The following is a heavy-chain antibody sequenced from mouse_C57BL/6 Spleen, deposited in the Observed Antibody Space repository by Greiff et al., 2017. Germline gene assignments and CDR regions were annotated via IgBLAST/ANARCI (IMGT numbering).Heavy chain of an antibody. D-gene: IGHD2-1*01. CDR3: ARGAPLRCAMDY. CDR1: GFTFSSYA. J-gene: IGHJ4*01. Sequence: EVKLVESGGGLVKPGGSLKLSCAASGFTFSSYAMSWVRQTPEKGLEWVGTISDGGSYTYYPDNVKGRITITRDTAKNNQYLQMSHLKSEDTAMYYCARGAPLRCAMDYWGQGTSVTVSS. CDR2: ISDGGSYT. V-gene: IGHV5-4*03.